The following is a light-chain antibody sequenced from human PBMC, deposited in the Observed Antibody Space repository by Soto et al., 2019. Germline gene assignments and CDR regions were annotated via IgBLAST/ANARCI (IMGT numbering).Light chain of an antibody. CDR1: QGISNW. J-gene: IGKJ1*01. V-gene: IGKV1-5*01. CDR2: HAS. Sequence: DIKMTQSASTLSASLGDTVTVACRASQGISNWLAWYQQKPGKAPKLLIFHASSLESGVPSRFSGSGSGTEFTLTISSLQSDDFATYYCQQYSSYPTFGQGTKVDIK. CDR3: QQYSSYPT.